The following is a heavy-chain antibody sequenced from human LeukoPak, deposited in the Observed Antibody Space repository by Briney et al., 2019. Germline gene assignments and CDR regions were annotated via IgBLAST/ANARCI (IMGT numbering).Heavy chain of an antibody. D-gene: IGHD5-24*01. V-gene: IGHV1-2*02. CDR1: GYTFTDYY. J-gene: IGHJ4*02. CDR3: ASQRWLQSNFDY. CDR2: INPNSGGT. Sequence: ASVKVSCKASGYTFTDYYMYWVRQAPGQGLEWMGWINPNSGGTNYAQKFQGRVTMTRDTSISTAYMELSRLRSDDTAVYYCASQRWLQSNFDYWGQGTLVTVSS.